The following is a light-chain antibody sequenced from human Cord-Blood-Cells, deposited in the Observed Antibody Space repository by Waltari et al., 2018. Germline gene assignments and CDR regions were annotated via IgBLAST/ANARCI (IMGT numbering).Light chain of an antibody. CDR1: QSVSSY. CDR3: QQRSNT. V-gene: IGKV3-11*01. Sequence: EIVLTQSPATLSLSPGERATLSCRASQSVSSYLAWYQQKPGQAPRLLIYDASNRATGIPARFSGSGSGTDFTLTISSLEPEDFAVYYCQQRSNTFGQATKLEIK. CDR2: DAS. J-gene: IGKJ2*01.